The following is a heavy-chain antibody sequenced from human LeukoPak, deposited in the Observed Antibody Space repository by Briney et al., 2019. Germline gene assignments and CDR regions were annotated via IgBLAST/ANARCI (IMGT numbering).Heavy chain of an antibody. CDR2: IIPIFRTT. D-gene: IGHD5-12*01. J-gene: IGHJ4*02. CDR1: GGTFSNYA. V-gene: IGHV1-69*13. Sequence: SVKVSCKASGGTFSNYAISWVRQAPGQGLEWMGGIIPIFRTTDYAQKFQGRVTITADESTSTAYMELSSLRSEDTAVYYCASVPPYSGFDFVDSWGQGALVTVSS. CDR3: ASVPPYSGFDFVDS.